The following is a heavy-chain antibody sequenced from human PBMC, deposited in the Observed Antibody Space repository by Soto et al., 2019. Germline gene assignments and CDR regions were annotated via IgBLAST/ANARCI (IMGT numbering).Heavy chain of an antibody. CDR3: AREAGVEIAAAGIYNWFDP. J-gene: IGHJ5*02. Sequence: PGGSLRLSCAASGFTFSGYSMKWVRQAPGKGLEWVSSISSSSSYIYYADSVKGRFTISRDNAKNSLYLQMNSLRAEDTAVYYYAREAGVEIAAAGIYNWFDPWGQGTLVTVSS. CDR1: GFTFSGYS. CDR2: ISSSSSYI. D-gene: IGHD6-13*01. V-gene: IGHV3-21*01.